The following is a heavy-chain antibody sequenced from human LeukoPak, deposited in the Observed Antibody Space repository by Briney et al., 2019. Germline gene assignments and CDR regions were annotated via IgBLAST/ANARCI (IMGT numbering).Heavy chain of an antibody. Sequence: GASVKVSCKASGYTFTSYYMHWVRQAPGQGLEWMGIINPSGGSTGYAQKFQGRVTMTRDTSRSTVYMELSSLRSEDTAVYYCARGPYRSTVYSSRPLDYWGQGTLVTVAS. D-gene: IGHD6-19*01. CDR1: GYTFTSYY. V-gene: IGHV1-46*01. CDR2: INPSGGST. J-gene: IGHJ4*02. CDR3: ARGPYRSTVYSSRPLDY.